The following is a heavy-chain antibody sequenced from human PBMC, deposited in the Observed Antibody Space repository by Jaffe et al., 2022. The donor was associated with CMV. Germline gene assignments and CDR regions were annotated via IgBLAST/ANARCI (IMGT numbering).Heavy chain of an antibody. CDR3: AKAFGGYCSGGSCYSGDNWFDP. CDR1: GFTFSSYA. J-gene: IGHJ5*02. Sequence: EVQLLESGGGLVQPGGSLRLSCAASGFTFSSYAMSWVRQAPGKGLEWVSVISGSGGSTYYADSVKGRFTISRDNSKNTLYLQMNSLRAEDTAVYYCAKAFGGYCSGGSCYSGDNWFDPWGQGTLVTVSS. V-gene: IGHV3-23*01. D-gene: IGHD2-15*01. CDR2: ISGSGGST.